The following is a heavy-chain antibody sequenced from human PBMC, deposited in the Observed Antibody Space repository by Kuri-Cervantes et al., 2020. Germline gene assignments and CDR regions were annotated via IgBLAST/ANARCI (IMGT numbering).Heavy chain of an antibody. V-gene: IGHV3-23*01. CDR1: GLTFSSYA. J-gene: IGHJ4*02. D-gene: IGHD2-15*01. CDR3: AKGGTTSHCSGGSCYGGYFDY. CDR2: ISGSGGST. Sequence: GESLKISCAASGLTFSSYAMSWVRQAPGKGLEWVSAISGSGGSTYYADSVKGRFTISRDNSKNTLYLQMNSLRAEDTAVYYCAKGGTTSHCSGGSCYGGYFDYWGQGTLVTVSS.